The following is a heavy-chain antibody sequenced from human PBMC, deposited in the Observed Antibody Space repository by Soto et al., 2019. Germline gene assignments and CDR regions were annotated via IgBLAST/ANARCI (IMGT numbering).Heavy chain of an antibody. CDR2: IYWDADK. CDR1: GFSLTTSGVG. J-gene: IGHJ4*02. Sequence: QITLNESGPTVVRPTETLTLTCRFSGFSLTTSGVGVGWIRQSPGKAPEWLALIYWDADKRYSASLKSRLTITTDTSKNQVVLTVSDLDPTDTATYSCAHRVLRTVFGLVTTTAIYFDFWGQGTPVAVSS. V-gene: IGHV2-5*02. CDR3: AHRVLRTVFGLVTTTAIYFDF. D-gene: IGHD3-3*01.